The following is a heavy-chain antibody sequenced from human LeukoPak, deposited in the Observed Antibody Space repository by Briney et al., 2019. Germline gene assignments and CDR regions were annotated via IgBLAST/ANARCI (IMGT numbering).Heavy chain of an antibody. V-gene: IGHV3-21*01. D-gene: IGHD6-13*01. CDR3: ARDSGIAAPFNYYYYYGMDV. CDR1: GFTFSSYS. CDR2: ISSSSSYI. J-gene: IGHJ6*02. Sequence: PGGSLRLSCAASGFTFSSYSMNWVRQAPGKGLEWVSSISSSSSYIYYADSVKGRFTISRDNAKNSLYLQMNSLRAEDTAVYYCARDSGIAAPFNYYYYYGMDVWGQGTTVTVSS.